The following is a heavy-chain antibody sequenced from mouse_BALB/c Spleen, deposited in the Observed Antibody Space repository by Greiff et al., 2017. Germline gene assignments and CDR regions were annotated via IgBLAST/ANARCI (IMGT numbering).Heavy chain of an antibody. CDR2: ISSGSSTN. CDR1: GFTFSSFG. CDR3: GGRYRDVEDAMDY. Sequence: EVQRVESGGGLVQPGGSRKLSCAASGFTFSSFGMHWVRQAPEKGLEWVAYISSGSSTNYYADTVKGRFTISRDNPKNTLFLQMTSLRSEDTAMYYCGGRYRDVEDAMDYWGQGTSVTVSS. D-gene: IGHD2-14*01. J-gene: IGHJ4*01. V-gene: IGHV5-17*02.